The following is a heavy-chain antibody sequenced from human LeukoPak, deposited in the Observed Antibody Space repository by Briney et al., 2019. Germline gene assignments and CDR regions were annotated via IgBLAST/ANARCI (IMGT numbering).Heavy chain of an antibody. CDR2: ISGNSVGT. D-gene: IGHD4-17*01. V-gene: IGHV3-23*01. J-gene: IGHJ3*01. CDR1: GFTFGSYA. CDR3: AFRGKVTVTTKGAFDF. Sequence: GGSLRLSCVASGFTFGSYAMSWVRQAPGKGLEWVSLISGNSVGTDYADSVKGRFTISRDNSKNTLYLQMNSLRAEDTAVYYCAFRGKVTVTTKGAFDFWSQGTMVTASS.